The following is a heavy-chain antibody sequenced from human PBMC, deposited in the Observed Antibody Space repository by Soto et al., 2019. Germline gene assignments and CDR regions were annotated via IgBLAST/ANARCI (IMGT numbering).Heavy chain of an antibody. CDR2: IYNNETF. CDR1: GAPFSIVSFY. CDR3: ARVPLSDSSSHNFDS. V-gene: IGHV4-61*01. Sequence: LSLTCSVSGAPFSIVSFYWSWIRQPPGKGLEWIGFIYNNETFNYNPSLKSRVTLSVDTSKHQFSLKLSSVTAADTAVYYCARVPLSDSSSHNFDSWGKGALVTVSS. J-gene: IGHJ4*02. D-gene: IGHD6-6*01.